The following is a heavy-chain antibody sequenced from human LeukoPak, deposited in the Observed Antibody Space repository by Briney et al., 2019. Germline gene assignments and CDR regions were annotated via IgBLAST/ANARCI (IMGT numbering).Heavy chain of an antibody. Sequence: GGSLRLSCAASGFTFSSYAMSWVRQAPGKGLEWVSSISGSGGSTHYADSVKGRFTISRDNSKNALYLQMNSLRAEDTAVYYCAKYFIGGSCNAYFDYWGQGTLVTVSS. CDR3: AKYFIGGSCNAYFDY. J-gene: IGHJ4*02. V-gene: IGHV3-23*01. CDR2: ISGSGGST. D-gene: IGHD2-15*01. CDR1: GFTFSSYA.